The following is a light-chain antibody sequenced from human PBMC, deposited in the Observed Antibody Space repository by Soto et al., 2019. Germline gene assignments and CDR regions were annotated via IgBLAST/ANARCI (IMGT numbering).Light chain of an antibody. CDR2: EVT. CDR3: SSYTTSTTRV. CDR1: DNDVGVYNY. Sequence: QSALTQPVSVSGSPGQSITISCTGTDNDVGVYNYVSWYQQHPGKAPKLIIYEVTNRPSGVSNRFSGSKSGNTASLTISGLQAEDEADYYCSSYTTSTTRVFGGGTKLTVL. J-gene: IGLJ3*02. V-gene: IGLV2-14*01.